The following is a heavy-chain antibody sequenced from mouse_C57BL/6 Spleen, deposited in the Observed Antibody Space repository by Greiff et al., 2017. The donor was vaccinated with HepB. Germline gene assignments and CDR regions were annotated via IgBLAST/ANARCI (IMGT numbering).Heavy chain of an antibody. CDR2: IDPETGGT. CDR1: GYTFTDYE. Sequence: QVQLKESGAELVRPGASVTLSCKASGYTFTDYEMHWVKQTPVHGLEWIGAIDPETGGTAYNQKFKGKAILTADKSSSTAYMELRSLTSEDSAVYYCARSGRQLRGFAYWGQGTLVTVSA. CDR3: ARSGRQLRGFAY. D-gene: IGHD3-2*02. J-gene: IGHJ3*01. V-gene: IGHV1-15*01.